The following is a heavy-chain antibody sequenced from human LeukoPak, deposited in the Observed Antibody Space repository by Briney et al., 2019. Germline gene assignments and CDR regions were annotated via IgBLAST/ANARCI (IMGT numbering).Heavy chain of an antibody. CDR3: ARDQFAEDSSGCSRY. CDR2: ISSSSSYI. Sequence: GGSLRLSCAASGFTFSSYSMNWVRQAPGKGLEWVSSISSSSSYIYYADSVKGRFTISRDNAKNSLYLQMNSLRAEDTAVYYCARDQFAEDSSGCSRYWGQGTLVTVSS. J-gene: IGHJ4*02. CDR1: GFTFSSYS. V-gene: IGHV3-21*01. D-gene: IGHD3-22*01.